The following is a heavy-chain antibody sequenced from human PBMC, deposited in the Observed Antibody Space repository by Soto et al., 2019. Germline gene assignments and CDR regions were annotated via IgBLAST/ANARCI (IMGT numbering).Heavy chain of an antibody. CDR3: ARDENVVVAATHFYYYGMDV. CDR1: GESISSSSYY. D-gene: IGHD2-15*01. V-gene: IGHV4-39*07. J-gene: IGHJ6*02. Sequence: WETLSLTCIDSGESISSSSYYWGWIRQPPGKGLEWIGSIYYSGRTYYNPSFKSRVTISVDTSKNQFSLKLSSVTAADTAVYYCARDENVVVAATHFYYYGMDVWGQGTTVTVSS. CDR2: IYYSGRT.